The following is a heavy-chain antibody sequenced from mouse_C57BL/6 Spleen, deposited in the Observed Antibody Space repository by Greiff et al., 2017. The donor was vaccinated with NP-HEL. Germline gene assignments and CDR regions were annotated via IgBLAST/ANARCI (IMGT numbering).Heavy chain of an antibody. V-gene: IGHV14-2*01. CDR3: ARSGYYGSSYNFDY. CDR2: IDPEDGET. CDR1: GFNIKDYY. D-gene: IGHD1-1*01. Sequence: EVQLHQSGAELVKPGASVKLSCTASGFNIKDYYMHWVKQRPEQGLEWIGRIDPEDGETKSAPKFQGKATITADTSSNTAYLQLSSLTSEDTAVYYCARSGYYGSSYNFDYWGQGTTLTVSS. J-gene: IGHJ2*01.